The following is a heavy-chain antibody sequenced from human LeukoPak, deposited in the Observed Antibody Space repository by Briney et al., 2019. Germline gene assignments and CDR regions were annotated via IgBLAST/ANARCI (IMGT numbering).Heavy chain of an antibody. CDR1: GGSISRSTYY. Sequence: TPSETLSLTCTVSGGSISRSTYYWGWIRQSPGKGLEWIGSIYYSGSTYYNPSLKSRVTISVDTSKNQFSLKLSSVTAADTAVYYCARPAHTYYYDSSGYYHGWFDPWGQGTLVTVSS. D-gene: IGHD3-22*01. V-gene: IGHV4-39*01. J-gene: IGHJ5*02. CDR3: ARPAHTYYYDSSGYYHGWFDP. CDR2: IYYSGST.